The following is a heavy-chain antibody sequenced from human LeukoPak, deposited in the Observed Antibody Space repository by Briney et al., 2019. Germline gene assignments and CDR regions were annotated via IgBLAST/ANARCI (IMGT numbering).Heavy chain of an antibody. J-gene: IGHJ4*02. V-gene: IGHV1-46*01. D-gene: IGHD6-19*01. CDR3: ARGAAGYSSGWYGGAFDC. CDR2: INPSGGST. Sequence: ASVKVSCKASGYTFTSYYMHWVRQAPGQGLGWMGIINPSGGSTSYAQKFQGRVTMTRDTSTSTVYMELSSLRSEDTAVYYCARGAAGYSSGWYGGAFDCWGQGTLVTVSS. CDR1: GYTFTSYY.